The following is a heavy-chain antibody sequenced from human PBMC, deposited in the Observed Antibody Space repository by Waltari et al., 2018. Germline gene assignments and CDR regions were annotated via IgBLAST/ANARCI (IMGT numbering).Heavy chain of an antibody. J-gene: IGHJ4*02. Sequence: EVQLVQSGAEVKKPGESLKISCKGSGYSFSSYWVGWVRQMPGKGLEWMGIIDPGDSETRYSQSFEGQVTISADKSFSTAYRQWSSLKASDIAIYYCARQRGKSWSDRGFDYWGQGTLVTVSS. V-gene: IGHV5-51*01. CDR2: IDPGDSET. CDR1: GYSFSSYW. CDR3: ARQRGKSWSDRGFDY. D-gene: IGHD2-8*02.